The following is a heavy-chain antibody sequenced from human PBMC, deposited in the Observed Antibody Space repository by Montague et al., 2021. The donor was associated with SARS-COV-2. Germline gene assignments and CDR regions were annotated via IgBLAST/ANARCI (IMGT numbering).Heavy chain of an antibody. CDR2: IYHGGFT. Sequence: SETLSLTCSVSGYSISSGYFWGWIRQPPAKGLEWIGAIYHGGFTXXNPXXXSRLTMSLDTSKNQFSLRLSSVTAADTALYYCARAYCGGDCNYLYIWFDSWGQGALVTVSS. D-gene: IGHD2-21*01. J-gene: IGHJ5*01. CDR1: GYSISSGYF. V-gene: IGHV4-38-2*02. CDR3: ARAYCGGDCNYLYIWFDS.